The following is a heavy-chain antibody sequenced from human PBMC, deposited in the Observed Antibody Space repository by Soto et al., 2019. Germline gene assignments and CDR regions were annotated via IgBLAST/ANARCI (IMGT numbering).Heavy chain of an antibody. V-gene: IGHV1-69*13. CDR3: ARLYSSSWTGEYFQH. J-gene: IGHJ1*01. D-gene: IGHD6-13*01. CDR1: GCTFSSYA. CDR2: IIPIFGTA. Sequence: ASVKVSCKASGCTFSSYAISCVRQAPGQGLEWMGGIIPIFGTANYAQKFQGRVTITADESTSTAYMELSSLRSEDTAVYYCARLYSSSWTGEYFQHWGQGTLVTVSS.